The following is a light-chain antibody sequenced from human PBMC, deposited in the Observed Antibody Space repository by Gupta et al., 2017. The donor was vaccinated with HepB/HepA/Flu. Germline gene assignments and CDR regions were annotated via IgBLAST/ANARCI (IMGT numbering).Light chain of an antibody. CDR1: SSNIGNNY. V-gene: IGLV1-51*01. CDR3: GTWDSSLSAV. Sequence: QSVLTQPPSVSAAPGQKVTIPCSGSSSNIGNNYVSWYQQLPGTAPKLPIYENNKRPSGIPDRFSGSKSGTSATLGITGLQTGDEADYYCGTWDSSLSAVFGGGTKVTVL. J-gene: IGLJ2*01. CDR2: ENN.